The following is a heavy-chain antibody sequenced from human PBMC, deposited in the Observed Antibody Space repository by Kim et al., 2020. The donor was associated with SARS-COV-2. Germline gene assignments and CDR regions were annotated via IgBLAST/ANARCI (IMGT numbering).Heavy chain of an antibody. Sequence: GGSLRLSCAASGFTFSSYGMHWVRQAPGKGLEWVAVIWYDGSNKYYADSVKGRFTISRDNSKNTLYLQMNSLRAEDTAVYYCASAGIAAAGTFDYWGQGTLVTVSS. J-gene: IGHJ4*02. V-gene: IGHV3-33*01. CDR2: IWYDGSNK. D-gene: IGHD6-13*01. CDR3: ASAGIAAAGTFDY. CDR1: GFTFSSYG.